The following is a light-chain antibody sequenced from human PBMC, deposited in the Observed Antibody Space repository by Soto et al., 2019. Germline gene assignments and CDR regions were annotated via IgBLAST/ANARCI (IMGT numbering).Light chain of an antibody. CDR3: TSFTSSSTQV. CDR1: SGDVDAFDY. Sequence: QSALTQPASVSGSPGQSITISCTGTSGDVDAFDYVSWYQQHPGKAPKLMIFEVSDRPSGASDRFSGSKSGSTASLTISGLQAEDEADYFCTSFTSSSTQVFGTGTKLTVL. V-gene: IGLV2-14*01. CDR2: EVS. J-gene: IGLJ1*01.